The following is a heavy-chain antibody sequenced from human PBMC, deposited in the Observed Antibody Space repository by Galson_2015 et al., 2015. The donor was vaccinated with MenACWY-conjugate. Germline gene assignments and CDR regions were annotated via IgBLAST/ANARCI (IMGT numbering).Heavy chain of an antibody. D-gene: IGHD6-19*01. Sequence: SLRLSCAASGFTFSSYAMHWVRQAPGKGLEWVAVISYDGSNKYHADSVKGRSTISRDNSKNTLYLQMNSLRAEDTAVYYCARDGEAVAGTSTGDYWGQGTLVTVSS. CDR1: GFTFSSYA. CDR2: ISYDGSNK. CDR3: ARDGEAVAGTSTGDY. J-gene: IGHJ4*02. V-gene: IGHV3-30*04.